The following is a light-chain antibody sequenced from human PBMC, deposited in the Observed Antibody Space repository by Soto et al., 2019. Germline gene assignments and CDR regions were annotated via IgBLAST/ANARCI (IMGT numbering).Light chain of an antibody. CDR3: SSYTSSTTPV. V-gene: IGLV2-14*01. CDR2: EVS. CDR1: TTDVGGYNY. Sequence: QSALTQPASVSGSPGQSITISCTGTTTDVGGYNYVSWYQQHPGKAPKLMIYEVSNRPSGVSNRFSGSKSVNTASLTISGLQAEDEADYYCSSYTSSTTPVFGGGTKLTV. J-gene: IGLJ2*01.